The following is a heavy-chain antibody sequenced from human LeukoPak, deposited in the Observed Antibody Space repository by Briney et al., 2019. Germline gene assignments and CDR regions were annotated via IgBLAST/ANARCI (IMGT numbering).Heavy chain of an antibody. CDR1: GFTFNRDW. Sequence: GGSLRLSCAASGFTFNRDWTAWVRQAPGKGLEWVANIKEDGSEKNYVDSVKGRFTISRDNAENSVYLQMNGLRAEDTGVYYCATKEPSTSGWSYWGQGTLVIVSS. CDR2: IKEDGSEK. CDR3: ATKEPSTSGWSY. D-gene: IGHD6-19*01. J-gene: IGHJ4*02. V-gene: IGHV3-7*01.